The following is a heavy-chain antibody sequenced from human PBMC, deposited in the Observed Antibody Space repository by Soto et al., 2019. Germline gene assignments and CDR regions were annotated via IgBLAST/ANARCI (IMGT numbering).Heavy chain of an antibody. CDR1: GYTFTGQF. CDR3: AVTGRGGS. D-gene: IGHD1-20*01. J-gene: IGHJ5*02. CDR2: INPNSGGT. V-gene: IGHV1-2*02. Sequence: QVQLVQSGAEVKKPGASVKVSCKASGYTFTGQFMHWVRQAPGQGLEWMGWINPNSGGTTYSQRFQGRVTMTRDTSITTGYMELTGLTSDDTAVYYCAVTGRGGSWGQGTLVTVSS.